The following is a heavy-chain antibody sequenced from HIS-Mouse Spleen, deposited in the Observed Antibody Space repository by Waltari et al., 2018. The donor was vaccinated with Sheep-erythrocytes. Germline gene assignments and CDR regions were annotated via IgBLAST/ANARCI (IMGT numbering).Heavy chain of an antibody. V-gene: IGHV2-5*01. CDR3: AHYKARDAFDI. J-gene: IGHJ3*02. CDR1: GCAIATGGNA. CDR2: IYWTDEE. Sequence: QITLKESGPTLVKPTQTLTLTCTFFGCAIATGGNAVGWIRHPPGKALEWLAIIYWTDEERYSPSLRSRLTITKDTSRNQVVLTVTNMDPVDTATYFCAHYKARDAFDIWGPGTMVTISS. D-gene: IGHD1-20*01.